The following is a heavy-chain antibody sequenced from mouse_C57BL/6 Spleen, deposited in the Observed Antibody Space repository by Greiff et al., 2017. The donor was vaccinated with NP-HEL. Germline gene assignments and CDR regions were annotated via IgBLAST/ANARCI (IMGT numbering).Heavy chain of an antibody. CDR1: GYTFTDYY. CDR2: IYPGSGST. V-gene: IGHV1-76*01. Sequence: QVHVKQSGAELVRPGASVKLSCKASGYTFTDYYINWVKQRPGQGLEWIARIYPGSGSTYYNEKFKGKATLTAEKSSSTAYMQLSSLTSEDSAVYVCARGDYEYYFDYWGQGTTLTVSS. CDR3: ARGDYEYYFDY. J-gene: IGHJ2*01. D-gene: IGHD2-4*01.